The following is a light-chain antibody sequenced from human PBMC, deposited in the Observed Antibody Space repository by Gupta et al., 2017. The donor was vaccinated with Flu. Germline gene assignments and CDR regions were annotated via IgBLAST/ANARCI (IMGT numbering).Light chain of an antibody. Sequence: GDKNRGWKCVSWEQQNAGKTPQLVVYDDSNRPSGVPERFSGSKSGSTATLTIRRVYAGDEAEYYCEERNRSRAVLVFGGGTKLTVL. V-gene: IGLV3-21*02. CDR2: DDS. CDR3: EERNRSRAVLV. CDR1: NRGWKC. J-gene: IGLJ2*01.